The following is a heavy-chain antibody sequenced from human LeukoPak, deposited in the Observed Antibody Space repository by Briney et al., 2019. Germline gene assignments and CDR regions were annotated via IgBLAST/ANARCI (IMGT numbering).Heavy chain of an antibody. D-gene: IGHD6-13*01. V-gene: IGHV1-2*06. CDR2: INPNSGGT. Sequence: ASVKVSCKASGYTFTGYYMHWVRQAPGQGLEWMGRINPNSGGTNYAQKFQGRVTMTRDTSISTAYMELSSLRSEDTAVYYCARGHSQQLDGAYFDYWGQGTLVTVSS. CDR3: ARGHSQQLDGAYFDY. CDR1: GYTFTGYY. J-gene: IGHJ4*02.